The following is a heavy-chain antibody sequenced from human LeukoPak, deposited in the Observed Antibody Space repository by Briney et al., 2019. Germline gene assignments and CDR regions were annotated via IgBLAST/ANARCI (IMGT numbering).Heavy chain of an antibody. CDR3: AKRSGTLVRGATFDY. CDR1: GFIFSRYA. CDR2: ISGSCDIT. V-gene: IGHV3-23*01. D-gene: IGHD3-10*01. J-gene: IGHJ4*02. Sequence: GGSLRLSCAASGFIFSRYAMTWVRQAPGKGLEWVSIISGSCDITYYAGSVKGRFTISRDNSKNTLYLQMNSLRAQDTAVYYCAKRSGTLVRGATFDYWGQGTLVTVSS.